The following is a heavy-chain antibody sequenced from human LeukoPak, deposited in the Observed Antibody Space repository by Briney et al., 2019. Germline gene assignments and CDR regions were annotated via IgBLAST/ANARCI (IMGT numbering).Heavy chain of an antibody. CDR1: GFTFSGYG. CDR3: ARDWGTSTTTGWMFDH. CDR2: IGHDGRDK. J-gene: IGHJ4*02. V-gene: IGHV3-33*01. Sequence: PGRSLRLSCAASGFTFSGYGMHWVRQAPGKGPEWVAIIGHDGRDKYYADSVKGRFTISRDNSKNTLYLQMNSLGVEDTAVYYCARDWGTSTTTGWMFDHWGQGTLVTVSS. D-gene: IGHD1-1*01.